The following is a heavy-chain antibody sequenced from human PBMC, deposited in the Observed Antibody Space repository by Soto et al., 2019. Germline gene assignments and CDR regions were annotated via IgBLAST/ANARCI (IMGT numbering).Heavy chain of an antibody. CDR3: ARIPPDYGGNSVQPYYFDY. Sequence: GSGPTLVNPTQTLTLTCTFSGFSLSTSGMCVSWIRQPPGKALEWLALIDWDDDKYYSTSLKTRLTISKDTSKNQVVLTMTNMDPVDTATYYCARIPPDYGGNSVQPYYFDYWGQGTLVTVSS. CDR2: IDWDDDK. J-gene: IGHJ4*02. D-gene: IGHD4-17*01. CDR1: GFSLSTSGMC. V-gene: IGHV2-70*01.